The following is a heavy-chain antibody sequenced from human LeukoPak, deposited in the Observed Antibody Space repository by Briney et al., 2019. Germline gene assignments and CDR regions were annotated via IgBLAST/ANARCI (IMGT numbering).Heavy chain of an antibody. CDR1: GFTFSSYG. D-gene: IGHD6-13*01. J-gene: IGHJ4*02. Sequence: GGSLRLSCAASGFTFSSYGMTWVRQAPGRGLEWVSAITGGSANTNYADSVKGRFTVSRDNAKNTLYLQMNSLRAEDTAIYYCARLLTAAGTRIDYWGQGALVTVAS. CDR3: ARLLTAAGTRIDY. V-gene: IGHV3-23*01. CDR2: ITGGSANT.